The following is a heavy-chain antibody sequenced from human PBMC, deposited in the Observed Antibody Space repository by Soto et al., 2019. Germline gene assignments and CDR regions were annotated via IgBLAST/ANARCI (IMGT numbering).Heavy chain of an antibody. CDR1: GGTFSSYT. CDR2: IIPILGIA. D-gene: IGHD4-17*01. J-gene: IGHJ6*03. CDR3: ARGSFYGDYYYYYMDV. V-gene: IGHV1-69*02. Sequence: QVQLVQSGAEVQKPGSSVKVSCKASGGTFSSYTISWVRQAPGQGLEWMGRIIPILGIANYAQKFQGRVTITADKSTSTAYMELSSLRSEDTAVYYCARGSFYGDYYYYYMDVWGKGTTVTVSS.